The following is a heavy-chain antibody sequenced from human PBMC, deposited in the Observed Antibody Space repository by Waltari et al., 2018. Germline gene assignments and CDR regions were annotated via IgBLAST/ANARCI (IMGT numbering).Heavy chain of an antibody. Sequence: EVQLVESGGGLVKPGGSLRLSCAASGFTFSSYSMNWVRQAPGKGLVWASAISSSSGYIYYADAVKGRFTISRDNAKNSLYLQMNSLRAEDTAVYYCARDPCSGGSCPLSWGQGTLVTVSS. CDR3: ARDPCSGGSCPLS. V-gene: IGHV3-21*01. CDR2: ISSSSGYI. CDR1: GFTFSSYS. D-gene: IGHD2-15*01. J-gene: IGHJ5*02.